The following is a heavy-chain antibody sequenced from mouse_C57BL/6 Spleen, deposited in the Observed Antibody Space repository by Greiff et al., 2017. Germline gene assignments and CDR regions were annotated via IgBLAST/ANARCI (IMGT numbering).Heavy chain of an antibody. V-gene: IGHV1-69*01. D-gene: IGHD1-1*01. Sequence: QVQLQQPGAELVMPGASVKLSCKASGYTFTSYWMHWVKQSPGQGLEWIGEIDPSDSYTNYNQKFKGKSTLTVDKSSSTAYMQLSSLTSEDSAVYYCARRRAYYGSSYGYFDVGGTGTTVTVSS. CDR1: GYTFTSYW. J-gene: IGHJ1*03. CDR2: IDPSDSYT. CDR3: ARRRAYYGSSYGYFDV.